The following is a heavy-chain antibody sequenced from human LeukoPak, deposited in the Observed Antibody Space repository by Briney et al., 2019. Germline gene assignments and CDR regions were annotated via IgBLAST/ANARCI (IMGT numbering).Heavy chain of an antibody. CDR1: GGSISTHN. CDR3: ARDGYNFGYFDY. Sequence: PETLSPTCTVSGGSISTHNWNWIRQTPGKGLEWIGYVYYNGGTRSNPSLRTQLTISVDTSKTRFSLSRRSVTAADTAVYFCARDGYNFGYFDYWGQGILVTVSS. CDR2: VYYNGGT. V-gene: IGHV4-59*11. J-gene: IGHJ4*02. D-gene: IGHD5-24*01.